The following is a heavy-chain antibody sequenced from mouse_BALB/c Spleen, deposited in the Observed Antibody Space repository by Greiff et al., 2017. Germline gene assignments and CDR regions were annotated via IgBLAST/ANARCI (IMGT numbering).Heavy chain of an antibody. CDR1: GYTFTSYW. J-gene: IGHJ4*01. V-gene: IGHV1-7*01. CDR3: ARRSPAMDY. Sequence: QVQLKESGAELAKPGASVKMSCKASGYTFTSYWMHWVKQRPGQGLEWIGYINPSTGYTEYNQKFKDKATLTADKSSSTAYMQLSSLTSEDSAVYYCARRSPAMDYWGQGTSVTVSS. CDR2: INPSTGYT.